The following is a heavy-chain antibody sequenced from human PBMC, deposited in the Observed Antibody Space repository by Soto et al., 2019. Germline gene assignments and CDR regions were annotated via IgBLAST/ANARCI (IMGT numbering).Heavy chain of an antibody. J-gene: IGHJ4*02. CDR1: GFTISSYS. D-gene: IGHD1-26*01. V-gene: IGHV3-48*02. CDR3: ARSGSNRLDY. CDR2: ISSSSSTV. Sequence: LRLSCVASGFTISSYSMNWVRQAPGKGLEWVSYISSSSSTVHYADSVKGRFTISRDDAKNSLYLQMNSLRDEDTAVYYCARSGSNRLDYWGQGTLVTVSS.